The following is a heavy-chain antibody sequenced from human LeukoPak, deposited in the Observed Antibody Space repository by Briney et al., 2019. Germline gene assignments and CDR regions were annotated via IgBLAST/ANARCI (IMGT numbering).Heavy chain of an antibody. V-gene: IGHV4-34*01. Sequence: SETLTLTCAVDGGSFSGYYWSWIRQPPGKGPEWIGEINHSGSTNYNPSLKSRVTISVDTSKNQFSLKLSSVTAADTAVYYCARGILHSSGWYRYWGQGTLVTVSS. CDR2: INHSGST. J-gene: IGHJ4*02. CDR1: GGSFSGYY. D-gene: IGHD6-19*01. CDR3: ARGILHSSGWYRY.